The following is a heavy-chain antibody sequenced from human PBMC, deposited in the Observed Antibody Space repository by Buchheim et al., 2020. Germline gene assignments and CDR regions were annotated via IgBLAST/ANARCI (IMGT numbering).Heavy chain of an antibody. CDR2: IGTAGDT. V-gene: IGHV3-13*01. CDR1: GFTFSSYD. D-gene: IGHD1-26*01. CDR3: ARGLAGGDSGSYYVDRYRGMDV. J-gene: IGHJ6*02. Sequence: EVQLVESGGGLVQPGGSLRLSCAASGFTFSSYDMHWVRQATGKGLEWVSAIGTAGDTYYPGSVKGRFTISRGRAKNSLYLQMNNLRAGDTAVYYCARGLAGGDSGSYYVDRYRGMDVWGQGTT.